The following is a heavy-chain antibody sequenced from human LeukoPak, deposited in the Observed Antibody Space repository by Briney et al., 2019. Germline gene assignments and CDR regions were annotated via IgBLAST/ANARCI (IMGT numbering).Heavy chain of an antibody. V-gene: IGHV3-15*01. Sequence: GGSLRLSCAASGFTVSSNYMSWVRQAPGKGLEWVGRIKSKTDGGTTDYAAPVKGRFTVSRDDSKNTLYLQMNSLKTEDTAVYYCTTGHRRYYYDSSGYPYYFDYWGQGTLVTASS. J-gene: IGHJ4*02. CDR1: GFTVSSNY. CDR2: IKSKTDGGTT. D-gene: IGHD3-22*01. CDR3: TTGHRRYYYDSSGYPYYFDY.